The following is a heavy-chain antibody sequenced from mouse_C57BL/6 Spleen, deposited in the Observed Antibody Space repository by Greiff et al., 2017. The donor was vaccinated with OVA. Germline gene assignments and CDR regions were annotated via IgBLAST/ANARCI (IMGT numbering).Heavy chain of an antibody. V-gene: IGHV2-9*01. D-gene: IGHD4-1*01. Sequence: QVQLKESGPGLVAPSQSLSITCTVSGFSLTSYGVDWVRQPPGKGLEWLGVLWGGGSTNYNSALMSRLIISKDNSKSQVFLQMNSLQTDDTAMYYCAKHERGNWAWLAYWGQGTLVTVSA. CDR1: GFSLTSYG. CDR3: AKHERGNWAWLAY. CDR2: LWGGGST. J-gene: IGHJ3*01.